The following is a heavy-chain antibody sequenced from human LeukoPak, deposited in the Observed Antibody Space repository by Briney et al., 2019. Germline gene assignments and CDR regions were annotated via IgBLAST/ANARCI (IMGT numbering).Heavy chain of an antibody. V-gene: IGHV3-7*01. J-gene: IGHJ3*01. D-gene: IGHD3-10*01. CDR2: IKKDGSVR. CDR1: GFAFDIYW. CDR3: VSLRVSTVRDSFDL. Sequence: PGGSLRLSCAASGFAFDIYWMTWVRQAPGKGLEWVANIKKDGSVRQYVDAVRGRFAVSRDNAKNSLYLQMNSLRADGTAVYYCVSLRVSTVRDSFDLWGQGTMVTVSS.